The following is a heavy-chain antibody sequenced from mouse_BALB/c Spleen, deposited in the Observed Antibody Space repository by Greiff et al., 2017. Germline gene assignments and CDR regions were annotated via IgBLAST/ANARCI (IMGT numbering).Heavy chain of an antibody. CDR1: GFTFSDYY. J-gene: IGHJ3*01. CDR3: ARGRYDTFAY. Sequence: EVKLVESGGGLVKPGGSLKLSCAASGFTFSDYYMYWVRQTPEKRLEWVATISDGGSYTYYPDSVKGRFTISRDNAKNNLYLQMRSLKSEDTAMYYCARGRYDTFAYWGQGTLVTVSA. V-gene: IGHV5-4*02. D-gene: IGHD2-14*01. CDR2: ISDGGSYT.